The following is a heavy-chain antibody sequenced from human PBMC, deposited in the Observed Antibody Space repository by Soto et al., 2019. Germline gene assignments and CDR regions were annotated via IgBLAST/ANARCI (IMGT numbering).Heavy chain of an antibody. D-gene: IGHD4-17*01. CDR3: AREALGYYGDSPTWFDP. CDR2: IYHSGST. V-gene: IGHV4-30-2*01. CDR1: GGSISSGGYS. J-gene: IGHJ5*02. Sequence: SETLSLTCAVSGGSISSGGYSWSWIRQPPGKGLEWIGYIYHSGSTYYNPSLKSRVTISVDRSKNQFSLKLSSVTAADTAVYYCAREALGYYGDSPTWFDPWGQGTLVTISS.